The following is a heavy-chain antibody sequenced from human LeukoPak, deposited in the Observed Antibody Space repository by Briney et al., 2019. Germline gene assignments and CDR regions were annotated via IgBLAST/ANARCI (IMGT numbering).Heavy chain of an antibody. Sequence: GGSLRLSCTASGFTFGDYAMSWFRQAPGKGLEWVGFIRSKAYGGTTEYAASVKGRFTISRDDSKSIAYLQMNSLKTEDKAVYYCPRRQWLVGPHNCFDPGGREPLVPV. D-gene: IGHD6-19*01. J-gene: IGHJ5*02. CDR2: IRSKAYGGTT. CDR3: PRRQWLVGPHNCFDP. CDR1: GFTFGDYA. V-gene: IGHV3-49*03.